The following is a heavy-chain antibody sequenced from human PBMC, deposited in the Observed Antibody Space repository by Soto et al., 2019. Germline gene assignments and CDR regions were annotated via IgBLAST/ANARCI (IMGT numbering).Heavy chain of an antibody. V-gene: IGHV4-30-2*01. CDR3: AAGGGLPRYY. Sequence: QLQLQESGSGLVKPSQTLSLTCAVSGGSISSGGYSWSWIRQPPGKGLEWIRYIYHSGSTYYNPSLKGGATISVDRCKNPFSVKLSSVTAADTAVYYCAAGGGLPRYYWGQGTLVTVSS. J-gene: IGHJ4*02. D-gene: IGHD5-12*01. CDR1: GGSISSGGYS. CDR2: IYHSGST.